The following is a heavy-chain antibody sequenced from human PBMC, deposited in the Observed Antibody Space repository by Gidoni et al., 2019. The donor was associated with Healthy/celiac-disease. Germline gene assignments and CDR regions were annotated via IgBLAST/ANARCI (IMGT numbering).Heavy chain of an antibody. CDR2: ISSSSSYI. Sequence: EVQLVESGGGLVKPGGSLRLSCAASGFTFSSYSMNWVRQAPGKGLEWVSSISSSSSYIYYADSVKGRFTISRDNAKNSLYLQMNSLRAEDTAVYYCARGSPYRANNWFDPWGQGTLVTVSS. CDR1: GFTFSSYS. CDR3: ARGSPYRANNWFDP. V-gene: IGHV3-21*01. D-gene: IGHD1-26*01. J-gene: IGHJ5*02.